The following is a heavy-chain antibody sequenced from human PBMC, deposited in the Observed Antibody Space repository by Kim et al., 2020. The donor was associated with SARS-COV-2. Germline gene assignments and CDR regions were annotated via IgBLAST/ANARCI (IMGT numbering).Heavy chain of an antibody. Sequence: GGSLRLSCAASGFTFNRYDMHWVRQVTGKGLEWVSAIGPAGDTYYPGSVKGRFTISRENAKNSLYLQMNSLRGGDTAVYYCARAAFGGTLLSRAFDIWGQGTMVTVSS. CDR2: IGPAGDT. D-gene: IGHD2-15*01. CDR1: GFTFNRYD. V-gene: IGHV3-13*04. J-gene: IGHJ3*02. CDR3: ARAAFGGTLLSRAFDI.